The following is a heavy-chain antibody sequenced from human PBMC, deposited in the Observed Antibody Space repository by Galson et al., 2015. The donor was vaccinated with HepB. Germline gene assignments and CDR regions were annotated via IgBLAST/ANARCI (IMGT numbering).Heavy chain of an antibody. V-gene: IGHV3-72*01. J-gene: IGHJ6*02. CDR3: ARGARGVNVGSANYYGMDV. CDR1: GFTFSDHY. CDR2: SRNKANSYTT. D-gene: IGHD4/OR15-4a*01. Sequence: SLRLSCAASGFTFSDHYMDWVRQAPGKGLEWVGRSRNKANSYTTEYVASVRGRFTISRDESMNSLYLQMNSLKTEDTAVYYRARGARGVNVGSANYYGMDVWGQGTTVTVSS.